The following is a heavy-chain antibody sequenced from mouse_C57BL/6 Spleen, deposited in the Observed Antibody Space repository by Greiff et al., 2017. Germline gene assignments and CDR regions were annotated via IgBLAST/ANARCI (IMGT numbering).Heavy chain of an antibody. V-gene: IGHV1-53*01. CDR2: INPSNGGT. CDR1: GYTFTSYW. J-gene: IGHJ2*01. CDR3: AREGYDGYFHYFDY. Sequence: QVQLQQPGTELVKPGASVKMSCKASGYTFTSYWMHWVKQRPGQGLEWIGNINPSNGGTNYNEKFKSKATLTVDKSSSTAYMQLSSLTSEDSAVYYCAREGYDGYFHYFDYWGQGTLSQSPQ. D-gene: IGHD2-3*01.